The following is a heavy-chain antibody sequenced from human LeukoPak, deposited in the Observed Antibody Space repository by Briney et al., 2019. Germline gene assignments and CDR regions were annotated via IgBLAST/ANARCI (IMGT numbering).Heavy chain of an antibody. CDR2: ISSIVRVK. J-gene: IGHJ4*02. D-gene: IGHD4/OR15-4a*01. CDR3: ARGAPPDY. V-gene: IGHV3-48*03. CDR1: GFTFSSYE. Sequence: PGGSLRLSCAASGFTFSSYEVSWVRQAPGEGLEWVSYISSIVRVKYYVDSVKGRFTISRDKAKNSLYLQMNSLRAEDTRVYYSARGAPPDYWGQGTLVTVSS.